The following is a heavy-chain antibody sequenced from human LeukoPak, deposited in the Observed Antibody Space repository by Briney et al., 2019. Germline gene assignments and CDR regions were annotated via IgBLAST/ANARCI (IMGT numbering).Heavy chain of an antibody. J-gene: IGHJ4*02. V-gene: IGHV3-30*03. CDR1: GFTFSTSG. CDR3: ARDRCGGDCYSEDHVDY. D-gene: IGHD2-21*02. Sequence: GGSLRLSCAASGFTFSTSGMHWVRQTPGKGLEWVAVTSHDGSHKYYADSVKGRFIIARDKSKNTPYPQMNSLRGEDTAVYYCARDRCGGDCYSEDHVDYWSQGTLVTVSS. CDR2: TSHDGSHK.